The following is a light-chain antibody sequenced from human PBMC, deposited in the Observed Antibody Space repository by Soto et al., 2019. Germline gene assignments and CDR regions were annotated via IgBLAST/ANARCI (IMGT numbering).Light chain of an antibody. J-gene: IGKJ4*01. CDR3: QQYKNWPPLT. V-gene: IGKV3-15*01. Sequence: EIVMTQSPATLSVSPGETATLSCRASQSVSYNLAWYQQKPGQGPRLLIYGAFTRATAIPARFSGSGSGTEFTLTISSLQSEDFAVYYWQQYKNWPPLTFGGGTKVEIK. CDR2: GAF. CDR1: QSVSYN.